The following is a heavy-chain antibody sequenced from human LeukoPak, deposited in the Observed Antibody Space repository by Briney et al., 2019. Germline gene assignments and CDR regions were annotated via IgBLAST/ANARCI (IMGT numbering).Heavy chain of an antibody. CDR2: ISYDGSNK. V-gene: IGHV3-30*18. Sequence: GGSLRLSCAASGFTFSSYGMHWVRQAPGKGLEWVAVISYDGSNKYYADSVKGRFTISRDNSKNTLYLQMNSLRAEDTAVYYCAKDFGIAVAAPDYWGQGTLVTVSS. D-gene: IGHD6-19*01. J-gene: IGHJ4*02. CDR1: GFTFSSYG. CDR3: AKDFGIAVAAPDY.